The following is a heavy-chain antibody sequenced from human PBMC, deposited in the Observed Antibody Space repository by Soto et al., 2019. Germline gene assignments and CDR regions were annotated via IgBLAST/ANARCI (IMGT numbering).Heavy chain of an antibody. V-gene: IGHV1-69*01. CDR1: GGTFSSYA. D-gene: IGHD6-13*01. CDR2: IIPIFGTP. J-gene: IGHJ5*02. Sequence: QVQLVQSGAEVKKPGSSVKVSCKASGGTFSSYAISWVRQAPGQGLEWMGGIIPIFGTPNYAQKFQGRVTITADESTSTAYMELSSLRSEDTAVYYCARDGAAAGPPDNWFDPWGQGTLVTVSS. CDR3: ARDGAAAGPPDNWFDP.